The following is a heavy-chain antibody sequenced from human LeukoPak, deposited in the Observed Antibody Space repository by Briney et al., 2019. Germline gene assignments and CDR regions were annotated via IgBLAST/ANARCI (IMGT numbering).Heavy chain of an antibody. CDR3: AKDRQNYYGSGSYALDI. J-gene: IGHJ3*02. CDR2: SYSGGTT. CDR1: GFTVSSNY. V-gene: IGHV3-66*02. D-gene: IGHD3-10*01. Sequence: PGGSLRLSCAASGFTVSSNYMSWVRQAPGKGLEWVAVSYSGGTTYYADSVKGRFTISRDNSKNTLYLQMNSLRAEDTAVYYCAKDRQNYYGSGSYALDIWGQGTMVTVSS.